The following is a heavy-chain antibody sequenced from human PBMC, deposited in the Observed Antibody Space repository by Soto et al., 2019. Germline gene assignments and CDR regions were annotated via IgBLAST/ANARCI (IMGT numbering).Heavy chain of an antibody. CDR2: IYWDDDK. V-gene: IGHV2-5*02. CDR3: AHYSDYGDYVAFDY. D-gene: IGHD4-17*01. CDR1: GFSLSTSGVG. Sequence: QITLKESGPTLVKPTQTLTLTCTFSGFSLSTSGVGVGWIRQPPGKALEWLALIYWDDDKRYSPSLKSRLTITKDTSKNQLVLTMTNMDPVDTATYYCAHYSDYGDYVAFDYWGQGTLVTVSS. J-gene: IGHJ4*02.